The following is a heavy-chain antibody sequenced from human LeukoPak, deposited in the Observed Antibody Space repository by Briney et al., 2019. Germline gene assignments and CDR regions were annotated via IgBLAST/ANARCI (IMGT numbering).Heavy chain of an antibody. CDR3: ARGSPAAYGMDV. D-gene: IGHD6-25*01. V-gene: IGHV4-59*01. CDR1: GGSISSYY. CDR2: IYYSGST. Sequence: PSETLSLTCTVSGGSISSYYWSWIRQPPGKGLEWIGYIYYSGSTNYNPSLKSRVTISVDTSKNQFSLKLSSVTAADTAVYYCARGSPAAYGMDVWGQGTTVTVSS. J-gene: IGHJ6*02.